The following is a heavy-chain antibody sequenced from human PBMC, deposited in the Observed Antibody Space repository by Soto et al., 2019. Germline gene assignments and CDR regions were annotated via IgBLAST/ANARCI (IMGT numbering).Heavy chain of an antibody. J-gene: IGHJ5*02. D-gene: IGHD2-15*01. Sequence: QVQLQESGPGLVKPSQTLSLTCTVSGGSISIGGYYWSWIRQHPGKGLEWIGNIYYSGSTYYNPSLKSRVTISVDTSKNQFSLKLSSVTAADTAVYYCARADCSGGSCYSIARWFDPWGQGTLVTVSS. CDR1: GGSISIGGYY. V-gene: IGHV4-31*03. CDR3: ARADCSGGSCYSIARWFDP. CDR2: IYYSGST.